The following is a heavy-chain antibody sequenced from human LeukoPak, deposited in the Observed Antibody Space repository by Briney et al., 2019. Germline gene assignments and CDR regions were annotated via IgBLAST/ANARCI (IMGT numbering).Heavy chain of an antibody. CDR3: AREILGGFNPGAY. Sequence: ETSETLSLTCTVSFDSTTSNFWSWVRQPPGKGLEWIGEIHRSGSPNYNPSLQSRVTISIDRSRNQIALELSSVTAADTAVYYCAREILGGFNPGAYWGQGTLVTVSS. CDR1: FDSTTSNF. V-gene: IGHV4-4*02. CDR2: IHRSGSP. J-gene: IGHJ4*02. D-gene: IGHD7-27*01.